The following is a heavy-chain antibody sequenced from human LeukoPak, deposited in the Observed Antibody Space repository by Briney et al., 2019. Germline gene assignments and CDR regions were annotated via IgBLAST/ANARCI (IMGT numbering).Heavy chain of an antibody. J-gene: IGHJ6*04. D-gene: IGHD6-13*01. Sequence: GGSLRLSRAASGFTFSSYAMSWVRQAPGKGLEWVSAISGSGGSTYYADSVKGRFTISRDNSKNTLYLQMNSLRAEDTAVYYCAKRIAAAGTFYGMDVWGKGTTVTVSS. CDR2: ISGSGGST. CDR3: AKRIAAAGTFYGMDV. V-gene: IGHV3-23*01. CDR1: GFTFSSYA.